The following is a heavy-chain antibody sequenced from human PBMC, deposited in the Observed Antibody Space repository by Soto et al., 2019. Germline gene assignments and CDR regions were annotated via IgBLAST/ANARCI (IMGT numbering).Heavy chain of an antibody. V-gene: IGHV3-21*01. CDR1: GFTFSSYS. J-gene: IGHJ3*02. CDR2: ISTSGRYI. D-gene: IGHD6-13*01. CDR3: ARSHGSSGNGAFDI. Sequence: GGSLRLSCAASGFTFSSYSMNWVRQAPGKGLEWVSSISTSGRYISYAGSVKGRFTISRDNAKNSLDLQMNSLTAEDTAVYFCARSHGSSGNGAFDIWGQGTMVTVSS.